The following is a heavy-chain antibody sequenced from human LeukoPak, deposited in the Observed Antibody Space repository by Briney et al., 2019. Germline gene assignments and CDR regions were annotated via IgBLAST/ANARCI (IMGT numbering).Heavy chain of an antibody. CDR1: GFTFSSYG. Sequence: PGRSLRLSCAASGFTFSSYGVHWVRQAPGKGLEWVAVISYDGSNKYYADSVKGRFTISRDNSKNTLYLQMNSLRAEDTAVYYCANQAPADSYWGQGTLVTVSS. CDR3: ANQAPADSY. J-gene: IGHJ4*02. CDR2: ISYDGSNK. V-gene: IGHV3-30*18. D-gene: IGHD2-2*01.